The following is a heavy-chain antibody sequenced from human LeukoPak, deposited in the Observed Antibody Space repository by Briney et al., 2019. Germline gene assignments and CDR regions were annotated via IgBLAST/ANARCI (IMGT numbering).Heavy chain of an antibody. CDR2: ISPNSGGT. Sequence: GASVKVSCKASGYTFTAYYMHWVRQAPGQGLEWMGWISPNSGGTDYAQRFRGRVTMTRDTSISTAYMEVSSLRSDDTAIYYCARVGKFSEYDFWSGHDPWYFDYWGQGTLVTVSS. D-gene: IGHD3-3*01. J-gene: IGHJ4*02. CDR3: ARVGKFSEYDFWSGHDPWYFDY. V-gene: IGHV1-2*02. CDR1: GYTFTAYY.